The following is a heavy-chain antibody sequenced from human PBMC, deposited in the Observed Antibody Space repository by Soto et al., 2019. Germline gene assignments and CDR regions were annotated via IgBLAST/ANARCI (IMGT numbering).Heavy chain of an antibody. CDR3: AGRKAYCSSTSCYYYYGMDV. CDR2: IYPGDSDT. CDR1: GYSFTSYW. J-gene: IGHJ6*02. V-gene: IGHV5-51*01. Sequence: PGESLKISCKGSGYSFTSYWIGWVRQMPGKGLEWMGIIYPGDSDTRYSPSFQGQVTISADKSISTAYLQWSSLKASDTAMYYCAGRKAYCSSTSCYYYYGMDVWGQGTTVTVSS. D-gene: IGHD2-2*01.